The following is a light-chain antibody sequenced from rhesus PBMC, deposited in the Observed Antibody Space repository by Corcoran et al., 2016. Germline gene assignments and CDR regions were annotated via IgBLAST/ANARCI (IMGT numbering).Light chain of an antibody. CDR2: AAS. Sequence: DIQMSQSPSSLSASVGDKVTITCRASQDISNDLAWYQQKPGKAPNLLNYAASRLQSGVPSRFSGSRAGAEFTLTLTGLQPEDFATYSSHQGDRIPRTFGQGTKVELK. J-gene: IGKJ1*01. CDR1: QDISND. V-gene: IGKV1-33*02. CDR3: HQGDRIPRT.